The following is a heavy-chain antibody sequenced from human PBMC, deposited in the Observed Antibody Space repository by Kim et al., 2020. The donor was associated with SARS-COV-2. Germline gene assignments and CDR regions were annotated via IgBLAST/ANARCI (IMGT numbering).Heavy chain of an antibody. J-gene: IGHJ4*02. CDR3: VRPSFCADGICPYYDY. CDR2: VNAGNGDT. V-gene: IGHV1-3*01. Sequence: ASVKVSCKASGYTFTKYGVHWVRQAPGQSLEWMGWVNAGNGDTHYSPKFQDRVTITRDTSATTAYMELSSLRSEDTAVYYCVRPSFCADGICPYYDYWGQGTLVTVSS. D-gene: IGHD2-8*01. CDR1: GYTFTKYG.